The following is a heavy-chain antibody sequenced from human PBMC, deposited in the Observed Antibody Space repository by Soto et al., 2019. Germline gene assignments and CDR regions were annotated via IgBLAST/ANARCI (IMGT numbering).Heavy chain of an antibody. CDR3: AIQGIAAAGTSYYFDY. D-gene: IGHD6-13*01. CDR1: GGSISSYY. Sequence: QVQLQESGPGLVKPWETLSLTCTVSGGSISSYYWSWIRQPPGKGLEWIGYIYYSGSTNYNPSLKSRVTISVDTSKNQFSLKLSSVTAADTAVYYCAIQGIAAAGTSYYFDYWGQGTLVTVSS. CDR2: IYYSGST. J-gene: IGHJ4*02. V-gene: IGHV4-59*08.